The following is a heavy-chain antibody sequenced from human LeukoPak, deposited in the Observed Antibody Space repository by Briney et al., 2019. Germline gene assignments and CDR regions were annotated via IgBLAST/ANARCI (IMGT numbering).Heavy chain of an antibody. J-gene: IGHJ4*02. CDR1: GFTFRSYE. Sequence: PGGSLRLSCAASGFTFRSYEMNWVRHAPGRGLEWVSHISGGGESTVYPDAVKGRFTIPRDNAKNSLYLQMNSLRVEDTGVYYCARRSGRRYEYWGQGVLVTVSP. D-gene: IGHD5-24*01. CDR3: ARRSGRRYEY. V-gene: IGHV3-48*03. CDR2: ISGGGEST.